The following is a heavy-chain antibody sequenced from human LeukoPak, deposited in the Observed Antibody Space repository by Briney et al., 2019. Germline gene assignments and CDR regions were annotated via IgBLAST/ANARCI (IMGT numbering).Heavy chain of an antibody. Sequence: ASVKVSCKASGYTFTSYWLHWVRQAPGQGLEWMGITNPSSGNTAYAQKFQGRITMTRDTSTSTVYMELSSLRSDDTAVYYCARDKDSTGWYGGFDSWGQGTPVTVSS. CDR2: TNPSSGNT. D-gene: IGHD6-19*01. CDR1: GYTFTSYW. V-gene: IGHV1-46*01. J-gene: IGHJ4*02. CDR3: ARDKDSTGWYGGFDS.